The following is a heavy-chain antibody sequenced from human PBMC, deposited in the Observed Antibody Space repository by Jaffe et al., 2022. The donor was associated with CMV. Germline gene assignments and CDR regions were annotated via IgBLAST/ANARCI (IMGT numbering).Heavy chain of an antibody. D-gene: IGHD3-22*01. CDR1: GFTFSSYG. CDR3: ARDQGLSTYYGYDKDSSYGMDV. V-gene: IGHV3-33*01. J-gene: IGHJ6*02. CDR2: IWYDGSNK. Sequence: QVQLVESGGGVVQPGRSLRLSCAASGFTFSSYGMHWVRQAPGKGLEWVAVIWYDGSNKYYADSVKGRFTISRDNSKNTLYLQMNSLRAEDTAVYYCARDQGLSTYYGYDKDSSYGMDVWGQGTTVTVSS.